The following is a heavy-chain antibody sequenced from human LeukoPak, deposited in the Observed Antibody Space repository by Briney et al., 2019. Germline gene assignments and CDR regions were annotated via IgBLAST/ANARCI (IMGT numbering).Heavy chain of an antibody. Sequence: GGSLRLSCAASGFTFSNYALHWVRQAPGKGLEWVAAISYDGSDKYYADSVKGRFTISRDNSKNTLYLQMNSLRAEDTAVYYCARDNLEVVREFINHFDYWGQGTLVTVSS. CDR1: GFTFSNYA. CDR3: ARDNLEVVREFINHFDY. CDR2: ISYDGSDK. D-gene: IGHD3-10*01. J-gene: IGHJ4*02. V-gene: IGHV3-30*04.